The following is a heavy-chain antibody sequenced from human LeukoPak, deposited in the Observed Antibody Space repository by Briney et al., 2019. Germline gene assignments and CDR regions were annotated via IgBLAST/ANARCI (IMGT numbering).Heavy chain of an antibody. D-gene: IGHD3-3*01. CDR3: AKDHGPTYYDFWSGYYGYYFDY. CDR1: GFTFSSYS. V-gene: IGHV3-21*01. CDR2: ISSSSSYI. Sequence: GGSLRLSCAASGFTFSSYSMNWVRQAPGKGLEWVSSISSSSSYIYYADSVKGRFTISRDNAKNSLYLQMNSLRAEDTAVYYCAKDHGPTYYDFWSGYYGYYFDYWGQGTLVTVSS. J-gene: IGHJ4*02.